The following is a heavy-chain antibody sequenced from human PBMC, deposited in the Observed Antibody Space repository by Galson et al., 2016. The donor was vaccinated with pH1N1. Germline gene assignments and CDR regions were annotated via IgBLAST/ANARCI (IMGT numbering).Heavy chain of an antibody. D-gene: IGHD2-21*02. Sequence: SLRLSCAASGFTFSSYEVNWVRQAPGKGLEWVSYISSSGSTIYYADSVKGRFTISRDNAKNSLYLQMNSLRAEDTAVYYCARERGRHIVVVTAALFDYWGQGTLVTVSS. V-gene: IGHV3-48*03. CDR1: GFTFSSYE. CDR3: ARERGRHIVVVTAALFDY. CDR2: ISSSGSTI. J-gene: IGHJ4*02.